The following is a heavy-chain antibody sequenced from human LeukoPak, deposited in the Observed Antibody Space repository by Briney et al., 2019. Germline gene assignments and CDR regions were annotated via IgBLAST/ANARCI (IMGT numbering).Heavy chain of an antibody. CDR2: ISSAGLT. CDR3: AREMGRGGAFDA. V-gene: IGHV4-59*11. Sequence: SETLSLTCTVSGGSMNTHYWSWIRQPPGEGLEWIGYISSAGLTIYNPSLKSRVTISVDTSKNQFYLKLSSVIAADAALYYCAREMGRGGAFDAWGQGTTVTVSS. J-gene: IGHJ3*01. CDR1: GGSMNTHY. D-gene: IGHD2-8*01.